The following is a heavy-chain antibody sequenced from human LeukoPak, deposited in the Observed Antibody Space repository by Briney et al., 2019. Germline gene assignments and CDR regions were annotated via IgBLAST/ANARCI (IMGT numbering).Heavy chain of an antibody. V-gene: IGHV3-21*01. CDR1: TLMLNTYA. J-gene: IGHJ5*02. Sequence: GGSLRLSCSASTLMLNTYAMSWVRQAPGKGLEWVSGISGSKTNTYYADSVKGRFTISRDNAKNSLFLQMNSLRAEDTAVYYCATDLIHYYASGAKTWGQGTLVTVSS. CDR2: ISGSKTNT. D-gene: IGHD3-10*01. CDR3: ATDLIHYYASGAKT.